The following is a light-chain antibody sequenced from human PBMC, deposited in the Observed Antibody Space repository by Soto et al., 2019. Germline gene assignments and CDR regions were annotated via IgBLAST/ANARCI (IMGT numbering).Light chain of an antibody. CDR2: DAS. CDR1: QSVNTY. Sequence: EIVLTQSPDTLSLSPGEGATLSCRASQSVNTYLAWYQQKPGQAPRLLIFDASSRATGIPDRFSGSGSGTDLTRTITSLEPEDVAVYYGEQYSSSPLTSGGGTKVEIK. CDR3: EQYSSSPLT. J-gene: IGKJ4*01. V-gene: IGKV3-20*01.